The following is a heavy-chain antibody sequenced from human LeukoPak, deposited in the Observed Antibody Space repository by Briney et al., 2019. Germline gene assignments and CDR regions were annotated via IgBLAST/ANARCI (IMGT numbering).Heavy chain of an antibody. CDR3: ARDTMDIVVVVANPPVSWFDP. V-gene: IGHV1-69*05. Sequence: GSSVKVSCKASGGTFSSYAISWVRQAPGQGLEWMGGIIPIFGTANYAQKFQGRVTITTDESTSTAYMELSSLRSEDTAVYYCARDTMDIVVVVANPPVSWFDPWGQGTLVTVSS. J-gene: IGHJ5*02. D-gene: IGHD2-15*01. CDR1: GGTFSSYA. CDR2: IIPIFGTA.